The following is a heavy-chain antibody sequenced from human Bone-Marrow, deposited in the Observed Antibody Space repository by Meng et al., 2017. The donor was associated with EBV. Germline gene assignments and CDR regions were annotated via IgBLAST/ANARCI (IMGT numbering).Heavy chain of an antibody. Sequence: GAVLLTPPEHRSPPSAVDGGSSSCYHWSATRHPPWKGLDWIGEINHIGSTNYNPSLKSRLTISVDTSKSQFSLKLSSVTAADTAVYYCARGGRASARAGVGHDFWGQGTLVTVSS. J-gene: IGHJ4*02. CDR1: GGSSSCYH. CDR2: INHIGST. D-gene: IGHD6-6*01. CDR3: ARGGRASARAGVGHDF. V-gene: IGHV4-34*01.